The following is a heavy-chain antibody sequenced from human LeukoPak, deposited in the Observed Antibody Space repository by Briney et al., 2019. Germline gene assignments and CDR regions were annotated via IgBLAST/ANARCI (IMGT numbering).Heavy chain of an antibody. Sequence: GESLKISCKGSGYSFSTYWIGWVRQMPGKGLEWMGIIYPGDSDTRYSPSFQGQVTISADKSISTAYLQWSSLKASDTAMYYCARGVGATGLSGWFDPWGQGTLVTVSS. J-gene: IGHJ5*02. CDR3: ARGVGATGLSGWFDP. CDR1: GYSFSTYW. V-gene: IGHV5-51*01. D-gene: IGHD1-26*01. CDR2: IYPGDSDT.